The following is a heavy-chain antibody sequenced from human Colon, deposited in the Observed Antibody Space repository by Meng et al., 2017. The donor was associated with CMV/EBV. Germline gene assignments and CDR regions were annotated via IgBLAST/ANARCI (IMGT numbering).Heavy chain of an antibody. Sequence: GESLKISCTASGFSFITYSMNWVRQAPGKGLEWISSISSGGSYIFYADSAKGRFTISRDDAKNTLYLQMNSLRVEDTAVYYCAGDRWGPEYWGQGTLVTVSS. V-gene: IGHV3-21*01. CDR2: ISSGGSYI. CDR1: GFSFITYS. J-gene: IGHJ4*02. D-gene: IGHD3-16*01. CDR3: AGDRWGPEY.